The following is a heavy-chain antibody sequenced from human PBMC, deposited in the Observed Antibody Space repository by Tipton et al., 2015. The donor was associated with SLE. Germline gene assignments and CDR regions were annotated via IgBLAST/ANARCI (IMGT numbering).Heavy chain of an antibody. Sequence: SLRLSCAASGFTVSSNYMSWVRQAPGKGLEWVSVIYSGGSTYYADSVKGRFTISRDNSKNTLYLQMNSLRAEDTAVYYCARGHCTGGVCSDAFDIWGQRTMVTVSS. V-gene: IGHV3-53*05. D-gene: IGHD2-8*02. CDR2: IYSGGST. J-gene: IGHJ3*02. CDR1: GFTVSSNY. CDR3: ARGHCTGGVCSDAFDI.